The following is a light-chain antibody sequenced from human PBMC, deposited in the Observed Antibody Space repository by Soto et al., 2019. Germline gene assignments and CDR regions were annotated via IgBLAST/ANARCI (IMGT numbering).Light chain of an antibody. CDR1: NSDVGGYNY. CDR3: CSYVDTDTWV. J-gene: IGLJ3*02. CDR2: GVS. Sequence: QSALTQPRSVSGSPGQSVTISCTGTNSDVGGYNYVSWYQQYPGKAPKLMISGVSERPSGVPDHLSGSKSGNTASLTISGLQAEDEADYYCCSYVDTDTWVFGGGTKVTVL. V-gene: IGLV2-11*01.